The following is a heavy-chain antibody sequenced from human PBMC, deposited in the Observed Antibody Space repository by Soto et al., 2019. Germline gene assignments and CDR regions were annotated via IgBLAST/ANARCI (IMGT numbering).Heavy chain of an antibody. CDR1: GFAFSDYA. CDR2: ISHDGSKK. Sequence: QVQLEESGGGGVQPGRALRLSCAASGFAFSDYAIHWVLQAPCKGLEWATVISHDGSKKYSADSVKGRFTISRDNSKNTLYLQMNILRADDTAVYYCATDRHGSGTRWDMDGWGQGTTFTVSS. J-gene: IGHJ6*02. D-gene: IGHD3-10*01. CDR3: ATDRHGSGTRWDMDG. V-gene: IGHV3-30*03.